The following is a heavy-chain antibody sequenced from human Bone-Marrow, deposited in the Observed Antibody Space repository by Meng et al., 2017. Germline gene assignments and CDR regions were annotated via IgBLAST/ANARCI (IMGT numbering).Heavy chain of an antibody. CDR1: GGTFSSYT. V-gene: IGHV1-69*02. Sequence: SVKVSCKASGGTFSSYTISWVRQAPGQGLEWMGRIIPILGIANYAQKFQGRVTITADKSTRTAYMELISLRTEDTAVYYCARENSGSYYYYYGMDVWGQGTTVTVSS. J-gene: IGHJ6*02. D-gene: IGHD1-26*01. CDR3: ARENSGSYYYYYGMDV. CDR2: IIPILGIA.